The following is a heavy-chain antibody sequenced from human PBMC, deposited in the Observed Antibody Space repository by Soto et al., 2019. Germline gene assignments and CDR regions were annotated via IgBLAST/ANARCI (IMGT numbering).Heavy chain of an antibody. CDR3: ASPGGHGSGSYYTLAY. D-gene: IGHD3-10*01. J-gene: IGHJ4*02. Sequence: GGSLRRSCAASGCTVSSNYMSWVRQAPGKGLEWVSVIYSGGSTYYADSVKGRFAISRDNSKNTLYLQMNSLRAEDTAVYYCASPGGHGSGSYYTLAYWGQGTLVTVSS. CDR2: IYSGGST. CDR1: GCTVSSNY. V-gene: IGHV3-53*01.